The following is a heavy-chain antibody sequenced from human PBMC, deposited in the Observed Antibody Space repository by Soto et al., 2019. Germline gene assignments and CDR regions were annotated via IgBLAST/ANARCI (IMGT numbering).Heavy chain of an antibody. CDR3: ARDNLYYDSSGPHDAFDI. CDR1: GGTFSSYA. Sequence: ASVKVSCKASGGTFSSYAISWVRQAPGQGLEWMGGIIPIFGTANYAQKFQGRVTITADESTSTAYMELSSLRSEDTAVYYCARDNLYYDSSGPHDAFDIWGQGTMVTVSS. J-gene: IGHJ3*02. D-gene: IGHD3-22*01. CDR2: IIPIFGTA. V-gene: IGHV1-69*13.